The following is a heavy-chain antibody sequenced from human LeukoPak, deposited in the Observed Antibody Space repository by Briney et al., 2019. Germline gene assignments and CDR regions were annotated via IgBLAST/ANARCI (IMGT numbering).Heavy chain of an antibody. CDR3: ARHDRIIASPLV. D-gene: IGHD6-13*01. J-gene: IGHJ4*02. V-gene: IGHV4-39*01. Sequence: SETLSLTCIVSGGSISSSSHNWGWIRQPPGKGLEWIGSIYYGGTTYYNPSLKSRLTISVDTSKNQFSLKLSSVTAVDTAVYYCARHDRIIASPLVWGQGILVTVSS. CDR2: IYYGGTT. CDR1: GGSISSSSHN.